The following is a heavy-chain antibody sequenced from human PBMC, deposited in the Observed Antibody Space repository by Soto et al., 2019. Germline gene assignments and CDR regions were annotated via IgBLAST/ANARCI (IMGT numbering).Heavy chain of an antibody. CDR1: VFTFNIYA. V-gene: IGHV3-30-3*01. Sequence: HPGGSLRLSCASSVFTFNIYALHWVRQAPGKGLEWVAVISFDGTKKYYSDSVKGRFTISRDNLKNTLYLQMNNLRVEDAALYFCAREDDYGYRYINYGLDVWGQGTTVTVSS. J-gene: IGHJ6*02. CDR2: ISFDGTKK. CDR3: AREDDYGYRYINYGLDV. D-gene: IGHD4-17*01.